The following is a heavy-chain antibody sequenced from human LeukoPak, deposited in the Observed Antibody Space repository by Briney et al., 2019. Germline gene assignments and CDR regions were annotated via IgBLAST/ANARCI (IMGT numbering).Heavy chain of an antibody. D-gene: IGHD4-11*01. Sequence: GASVKVSCSASGYTFTSNYMHLMRQAPAQGNERMGIINPSGSSTSYAQKFQGRVTMTRDTSTSTVYMELSSLRSEDTAVYYCARDSNPRIYYYMDVWGKGTTVTVSS. CDR3: ARDSNPRIYYYMDV. CDR2: INPSGSST. CDR1: GYTFTSNY. J-gene: IGHJ6*03. V-gene: IGHV1-46*01.